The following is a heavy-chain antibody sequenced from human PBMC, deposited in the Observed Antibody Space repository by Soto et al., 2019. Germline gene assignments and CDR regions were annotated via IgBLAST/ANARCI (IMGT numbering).Heavy chain of an antibody. CDR2: INPSGGST. CDR1: GYTFTSYY. J-gene: IGHJ5*02. V-gene: IGHV1-46*01. CDR3: AKSSRQYASAIQAFFDP. Sequence: ASVKVSCKASGYTFTSYYMHWVRQAPGQGLEWMGIINPSGGSTSYAQKFQGRVTMTRDTSTSTVYMELNNLRADDTAVYYCAKSSRQYASAIQAFFDPWGLGTLVTVSS. D-gene: IGHD2-2*01.